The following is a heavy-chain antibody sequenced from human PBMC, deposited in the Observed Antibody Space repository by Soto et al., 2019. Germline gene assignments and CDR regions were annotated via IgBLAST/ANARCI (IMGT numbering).Heavy chain of an antibody. CDR3: ARLGGYYQALDS. CDR2: TYYAGST. D-gene: IGHD3-3*01. Sequence: TSETLSLTCTVSGGSLSSYYWSWIRQPPGKGLEWIGYTYYAGSTTYNPSLKSRVTISLDTSKNQFSLELKTVTAADTAVYYCARLGGYYQALDSWGQGTLVTVSS. CDR1: GGSLSSYY. V-gene: IGHV4-59*08. J-gene: IGHJ4*02.